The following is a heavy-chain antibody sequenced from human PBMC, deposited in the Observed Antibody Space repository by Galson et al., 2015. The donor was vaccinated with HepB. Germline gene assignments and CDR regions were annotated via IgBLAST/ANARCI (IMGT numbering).Heavy chain of an antibody. Sequence: SVKVSCKASGGTFSNHATSWVRQAPGRGLEWMGGIIPILNTRKYAQKFQGRVTITANESTSTAYMEFNSLTSDDTAVYYCVRGAGLLNWFDPWGQVTLVTVSS. CDR2: IIPILNTR. V-gene: IGHV1-69*13. CDR3: VRGAGLLNWFDP. CDR1: GGTFSNHA. J-gene: IGHJ5*02.